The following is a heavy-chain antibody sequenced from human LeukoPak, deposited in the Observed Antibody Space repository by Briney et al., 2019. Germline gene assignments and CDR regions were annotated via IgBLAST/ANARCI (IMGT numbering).Heavy chain of an antibody. D-gene: IGHD3-3*01. J-gene: IGHJ4*02. CDR2: IYPGDSDT. V-gene: IGHV5-51*01. CDR1: GYSFTSYW. Sequence: GESLKISCKGSGYSFTSYWIGWVRQMPGKGLEWMGIIYPGDSDTRYSPSFQGQVTISADKSISTAYLQWSSLKASDTAMYYRARLSTYYDFWSGSLYFDHWGQGTLVTVSS. CDR3: ARLSTYYDFWSGSLYFDH.